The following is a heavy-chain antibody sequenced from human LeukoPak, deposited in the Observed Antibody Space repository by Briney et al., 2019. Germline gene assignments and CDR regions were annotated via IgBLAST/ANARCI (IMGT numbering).Heavy chain of an antibody. J-gene: IGHJ4*02. CDR3: ATGSYIVAPY. V-gene: IGHV3-23*01. Sequence: GGSLRLSCAASGFTFITYSMNWVRQAPGKGLEWVSAISGSGGSTYYADSVKGRFTISRDNSKNTLYLQMNSLRAEDTAVYYCATGSYIVAPYWGQGTLVTVSS. CDR2: ISGSGGST. CDR1: GFTFITYS. D-gene: IGHD5-12*01.